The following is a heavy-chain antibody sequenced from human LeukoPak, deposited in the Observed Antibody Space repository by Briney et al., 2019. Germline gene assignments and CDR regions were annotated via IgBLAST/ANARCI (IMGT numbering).Heavy chain of an antibody. CDR2: INPSGGST. J-gene: IGHJ4*02. CDR3: ARSIGDIVVVPAAMNY. Sequence: GASVKVSCKASGYTFTSYYMHWVRQAPGQGLEWMGIINPSGGSTSCAQKFQGRVTMTRDMSTSTVYMELSSLRSEDTAVYYCARSIGDIVVVPAAMNYWGQGTLVTVSS. D-gene: IGHD2-2*01. V-gene: IGHV1-46*01. CDR1: GYTFTSYY.